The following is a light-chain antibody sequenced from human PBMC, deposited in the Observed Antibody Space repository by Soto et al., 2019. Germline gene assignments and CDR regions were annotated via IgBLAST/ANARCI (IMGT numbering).Light chain of an antibody. Sequence: QSVLTQPPSVSGAPGQRVTISCTRSSSNIGAGYDVHWYQQLPGTAPTLLISADRTRPSGVPDRFSGSKSGTSASLAITGLQAEDEADYYCQSYDNTLDAVVFGGGTKLTVL. CDR1: SSNIGAGYD. CDR2: ADR. V-gene: IGLV1-40*01. CDR3: QSYDNTLDAVV. J-gene: IGLJ2*01.